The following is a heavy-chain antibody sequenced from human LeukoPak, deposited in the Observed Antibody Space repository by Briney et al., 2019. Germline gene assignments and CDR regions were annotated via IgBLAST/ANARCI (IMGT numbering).Heavy chain of an antibody. CDR1: GGPISSGGHY. Sequence: PSETLSLTCTVSGGPISSGGHYWSWIRQPPGKGLEWIGEINHSGSTNYNPSLKSRVTISVDTSKNQFSLKLSSVTAADTAVYYCASSYSGYYRKAFDYWGQGTLVTVSS. CDR3: ASSYSGYYRKAFDY. V-gene: IGHV4-39*07. D-gene: IGHD3-22*01. J-gene: IGHJ4*02. CDR2: INHSGST.